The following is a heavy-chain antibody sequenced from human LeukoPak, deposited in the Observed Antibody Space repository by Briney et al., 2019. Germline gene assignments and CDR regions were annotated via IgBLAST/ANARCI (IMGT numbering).Heavy chain of an antibody. J-gene: IGHJ6*02. CDR2: INHSGST. V-gene: IGHV4-34*01. CDR3: ARGPFYYYGMDV. Sequence: SETLSLTCTVSGDSVRTNNYYWSWIRQPPGKGLEWIGEINHSGSTNYNPSLKSRVTISVDTSKNQFSLKLSSVTAADTAVYYCARGPFYYYGMDVWGQGTTVTVSS. CDR1: GDSVRTNNYY.